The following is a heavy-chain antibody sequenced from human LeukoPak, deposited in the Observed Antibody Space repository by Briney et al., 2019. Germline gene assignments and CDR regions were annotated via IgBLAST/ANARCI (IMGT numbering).Heavy chain of an antibody. CDR2: IYSGGST. CDR3: AKNVNDYGDYEVDY. D-gene: IGHD4-17*01. CDR1: GFTVSSNY. J-gene: IGHJ4*02. Sequence: GGSLRLSCAASGFTVSSNYMSWVRQAPGKGLEWVSVIYSGGSTYYADSVKGRFTISRDNSKNTLYLQMNSLRAEDTAVYYCAKNVNDYGDYEVDYWGQGTLVTVSS. V-gene: IGHV3-66*01.